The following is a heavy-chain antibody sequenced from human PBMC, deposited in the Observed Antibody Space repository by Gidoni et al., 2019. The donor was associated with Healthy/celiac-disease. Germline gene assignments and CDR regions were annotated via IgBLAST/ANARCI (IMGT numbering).Heavy chain of an antibody. V-gene: IGHV1-46*01. CDR2: INPSGGST. Sequence: QVQLVQSGAEVKKPGASVKVSCKASGYTFTSYYMHWVRQAPGQGLEWMGIINPSGGSTSYAQKFQGRVTMTRDTSTSTVYMELSSLRSEDTAVYYCALMAYYYDSSGSRADYWSQGTLVTVSS. D-gene: IGHD3-22*01. CDR3: ALMAYYYDSSGSRADY. J-gene: IGHJ4*02. CDR1: GYTFTSYY.